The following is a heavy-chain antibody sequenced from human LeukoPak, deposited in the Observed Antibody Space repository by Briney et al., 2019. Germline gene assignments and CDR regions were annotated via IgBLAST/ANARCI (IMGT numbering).Heavy chain of an antibody. CDR1: GGTFSSYA. J-gene: IGHJ5*02. V-gene: IGHV1-69*05. CDR3: ARATYYYDSSGYFRGVRWFDP. CDR2: IIPIFGTA. Sequence: SVKVSCKASGGTFSSYAISWVRQAPGQGLEWMGGIIPIFGTANYAQKFQGRVTITTDESTSTVYVELNSLRSEDTAVYYCARATYYYDSSGYFRGVRWFDPWGQGTLVTVSS. D-gene: IGHD3-22*01.